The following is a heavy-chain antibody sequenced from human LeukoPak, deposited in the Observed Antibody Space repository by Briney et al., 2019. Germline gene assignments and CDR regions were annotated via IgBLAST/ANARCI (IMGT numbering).Heavy chain of an antibody. Sequence: GGSLRLSCAASGFTFSFYWMTWVRQAPGKGLEWVANIKHDGSEEYYGDSVRGRFTISRDNAKNSLILQMNSLRGEDTAVYYCARALGNSTGDYWGQGTLVTVSS. CDR1: GFTFSFYW. J-gene: IGHJ4*02. CDR2: IKHDGSEE. V-gene: IGHV3-7*04. D-gene: IGHD7-27*01. CDR3: ARALGNSTGDY.